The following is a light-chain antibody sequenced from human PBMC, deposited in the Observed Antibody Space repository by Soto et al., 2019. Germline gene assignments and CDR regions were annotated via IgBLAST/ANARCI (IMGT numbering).Light chain of an antibody. CDR1: QSVLYSSNNKNY. CDR3: QQYYRPWT. CDR2: WAS. Sequence: IVMNQTRDSLAVSLGERATINCKSSQSVLYSSNNKNYLAWYQQKPGQPPKLLIYWASTRESGVPDRFSGSGSGTDFTLTISSLQAEDVAVYYCQQYYRPWTFGQGTKVEIK. J-gene: IGKJ1*01. V-gene: IGKV4-1*01.